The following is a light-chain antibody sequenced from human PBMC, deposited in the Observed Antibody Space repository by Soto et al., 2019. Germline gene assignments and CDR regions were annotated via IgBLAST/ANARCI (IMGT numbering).Light chain of an antibody. CDR1: QSVRSD. CDR2: VVS. CDR3: QHYNNLPLT. J-gene: IGKJ4*01. Sequence: EIVMTQSPATLSVSPGEGATLSCRASQSVRSDLAWYQHKPGLAPRLLIYVVSTRATGIPVRFSGSGSGTEFTHSISSLQSEDSAIYYCQHYNNLPLTFGGGTKVDIK. V-gene: IGKV3-15*01.